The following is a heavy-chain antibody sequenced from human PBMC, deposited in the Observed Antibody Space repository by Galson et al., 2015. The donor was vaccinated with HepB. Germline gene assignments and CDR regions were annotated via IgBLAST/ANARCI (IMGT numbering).Heavy chain of an antibody. CDR3: ATGPSGKKADY. J-gene: IGHJ4*02. V-gene: IGHV3-7*03. Sequence: SLRLSCAASGFSISNYWMNWVRQVPGKGLEWVANTNPDGDGKYYVDSVKGRFTLSRDNAKNSLVLEMNGLKAEDTAVYYCATGPSGKKADYWGQGTLVTVSS. CDR2: TNPDGDGK. CDR1: GFSISNYW. D-gene: IGHD1-26*01.